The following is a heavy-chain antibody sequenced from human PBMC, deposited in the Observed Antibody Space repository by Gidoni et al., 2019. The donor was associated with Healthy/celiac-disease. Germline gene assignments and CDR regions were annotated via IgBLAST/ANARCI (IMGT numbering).Heavy chain of an antibody. CDR1: GGTFSTYG. CDR3: ARKGERWDVLEKFYFGVDV. Sequence: QVQLVQSGAEVKKPGSSVKVSCKASGGTFSTYGIRWVRQAPGPGREWVGGIVPVFGTGDYAQKFQGRVTITADESTSTAYMELSNLRSEDTAVYYCARKGERWDVLEKFYFGVDVWGQGTTVTVSS. V-gene: IGHV1-69*01. D-gene: IGHD3-10*01. CDR2: IVPVFGTG. J-gene: IGHJ6*02.